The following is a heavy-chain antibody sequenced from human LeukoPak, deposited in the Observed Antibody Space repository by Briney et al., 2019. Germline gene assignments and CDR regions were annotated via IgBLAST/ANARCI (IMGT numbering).Heavy chain of an antibody. J-gene: IGHJ4*02. CDR2: IIPILGIA. V-gene: IGHV1-69*04. CDR1: GGTFSSYA. CDR3: ARDRPIPKDIVVVPAAIRPMGNFDY. Sequence: SVKVSCKASGGTFSSYAISWVRQAPGQGLEWMGRIIPILGIANYAQKFQGRVTITADKSTSTAYMELSSLRSEDTAVYYCARDRPIPKDIVVVPAAIRPMGNFDYWGQGTLVTVSS. D-gene: IGHD2-2*01.